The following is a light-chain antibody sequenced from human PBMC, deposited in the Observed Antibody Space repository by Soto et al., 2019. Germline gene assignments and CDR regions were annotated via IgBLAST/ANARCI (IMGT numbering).Light chain of an antibody. J-gene: IGLJ1*01. CDR3: CSYAGSYTFPYV. Sequence: QSVLTQPRSVSGSPGQSVTISCTGTSSDVGGYNYVSWYQQHPGKAPKLMIYDVSKRPSGVPDRFSGSKSGNTASLTISVLQAEDEADYYCCSYAGSYTFPYVFGTGTKVTVL. CDR1: SSDVGGYNY. V-gene: IGLV2-11*01. CDR2: DVS.